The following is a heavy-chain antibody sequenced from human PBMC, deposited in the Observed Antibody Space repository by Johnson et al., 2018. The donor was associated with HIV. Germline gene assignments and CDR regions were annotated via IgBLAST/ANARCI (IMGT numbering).Heavy chain of an antibody. D-gene: IGHD3-22*01. Sequence: VQLVESGGGLVKPGGSLRLSCAASRFTVSSNYMSWVRQAPGKGLEWVSVIYSGGSTYYADSVKGRFTISRDNSKNTLYLQMNSLRAEDTAVYYSARVGDGSGYYFDAFDIWGQGTMVTVSS. CDR2: IYSGGST. CDR3: ARVGDGSGYYFDAFDI. CDR1: RFTVSSNY. V-gene: IGHV3-66*01. J-gene: IGHJ3*02.